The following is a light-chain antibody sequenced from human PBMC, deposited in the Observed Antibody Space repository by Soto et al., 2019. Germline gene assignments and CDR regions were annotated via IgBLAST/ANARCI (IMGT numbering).Light chain of an antibody. CDR3: AAWDDSLNVYV. Sequence: QSVLTQPPSASGTPGQRVTISCSGSSSNIGSNTVNWYQQLPGTAPKLLIYSNNQRPSGVPDRFSGSKSGTSASLAISGLHSEDEADYYCAAWDDSLNVYVFGTGTKLTVL. V-gene: IGLV1-44*01. CDR2: SNN. J-gene: IGLJ1*01. CDR1: SSNIGSNT.